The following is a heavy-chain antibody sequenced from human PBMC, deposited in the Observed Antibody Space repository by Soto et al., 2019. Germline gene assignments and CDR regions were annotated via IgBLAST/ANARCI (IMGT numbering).Heavy chain of an antibody. D-gene: IGHD7-27*01. CDR2: ISHDGSNK. J-gene: IGHJ6*02. CDR3: AKSINRGFPYGMAV. CDR1: GFTFSSYG. Sequence: LRLSCAASGFTFSSYGMHWVRQAPGKGLECVAVISHDGSNKYYADSVKGRFTISRDNSKNTLYLQMNSLRAEDTAVYYCAKSINRGFPYGMAVWGQGTTVTVSS. V-gene: IGHV3-30*18.